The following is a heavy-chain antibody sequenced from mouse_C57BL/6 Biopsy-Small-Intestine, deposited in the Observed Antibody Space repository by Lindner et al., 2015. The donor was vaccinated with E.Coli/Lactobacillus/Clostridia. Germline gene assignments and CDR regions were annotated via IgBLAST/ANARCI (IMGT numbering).Heavy chain of an antibody. Sequence: SVKVSCKVFGYTFTSFYMNWLRQAPGQGLEWMGIFNPSGGSTTYSQSFQGRVTMTRDTSTSTIYMELSDLRSEDTAVYYCARGSLGHWLQSYYFDFWGQGTLVTVSA. CDR1: GYTFTSFY. CDR3: ARGSLGHWLQSYYFDF. D-gene: IGHD6-1*01. V-gene: IGHV1S12*01. J-gene: IGHJ3*01. CDR2: FNPSGGST.